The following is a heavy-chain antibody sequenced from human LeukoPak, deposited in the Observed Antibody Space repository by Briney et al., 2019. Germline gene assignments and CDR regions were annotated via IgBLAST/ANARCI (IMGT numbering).Heavy chain of an antibody. D-gene: IGHD6-6*01. CDR2: ISYDGSNK. CDR3: GRRLDY. J-gene: IGHJ4*02. V-gene: IGHV3-30-3*01. CDR1: GFTFSSYA. Sequence: PGGSLGLSCAASGFTFSSYAMHWVRQAPGKGLEWVAVISYDGSNKYYADSVKGRFTISRDNSKNTLYLQMNSLRAEDTAVYYCGRRLDYWGQGTLVTVSS.